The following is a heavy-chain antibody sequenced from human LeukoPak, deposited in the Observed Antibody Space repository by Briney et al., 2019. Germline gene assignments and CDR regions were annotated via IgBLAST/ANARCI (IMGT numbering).Heavy chain of an antibody. J-gene: IGHJ5*02. CDR3: ARGIRGVMGNWFDP. CDR2: IYYSGST. Sequence: PSETLSLTCTVSGGSVSSSGYYWGWIRQPPEKGLEWIGSIYYSGSTYYNPSLKSRVTISVDTSKNQFSLKLSSVTAADTAVYYCARGIRGVMGNWFDPWGQGTLVTVSS. V-gene: IGHV4-39*01. D-gene: IGHD3-10*01. CDR1: GGSVSSSGYY.